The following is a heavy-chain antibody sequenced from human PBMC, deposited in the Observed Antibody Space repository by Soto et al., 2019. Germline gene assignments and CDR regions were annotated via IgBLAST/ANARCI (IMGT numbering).Heavy chain of an antibody. V-gene: IGHV4-30-4*01. CDR1: GGSISSGDYY. Sequence: SETLSLTCTVSGGSISSGDYYWSWIRQPPGKGLEWIGYIYYSGSTYYNPSLKSRVTISVDTSKNQFSLKLSSVTAADTAVYYCARDSPFGMVRGVPAPSDIWGQGTMVTVSS. CDR2: IYYSGST. J-gene: IGHJ3*02. D-gene: IGHD3-10*01. CDR3: ARDSPFGMVRGVPAPSDI.